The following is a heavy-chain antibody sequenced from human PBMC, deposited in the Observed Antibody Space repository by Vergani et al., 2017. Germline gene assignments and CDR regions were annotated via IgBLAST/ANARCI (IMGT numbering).Heavy chain of an antibody. J-gene: IGHJ6*03. CDR2: IYYSVTT. CDR1: GAYVGSGGYY. Sequence: QVQLQESGPGLVKASQTLYLTCSVSGAYVGSGGYYWSLVRQRPGMGLDWIGYIYYSVTTYYNPSLESRLTFALDTAEHHLSLKLTSVIAADTAVYYCAGQKDYYMDGWVKGATVTVS. V-gene: IGHV4-31*03. CDR3: AGQKDYYMDG.